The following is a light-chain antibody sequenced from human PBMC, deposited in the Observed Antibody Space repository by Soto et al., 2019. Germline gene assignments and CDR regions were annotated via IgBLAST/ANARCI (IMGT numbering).Light chain of an antibody. Sequence: EIVLTQSPGTLSLSPGERATLSCRASQSVSNSYLAWYQHKTGQAPRLLIHGASSRAAGVPDRFTVSGSGTDFTLTINRLEPEDFAVYYCQHFGASPHTFGQGTKLEIK. CDR2: GAS. J-gene: IGKJ2*01. CDR1: QSVSNSY. CDR3: QHFGASPHT. V-gene: IGKV3-20*01.